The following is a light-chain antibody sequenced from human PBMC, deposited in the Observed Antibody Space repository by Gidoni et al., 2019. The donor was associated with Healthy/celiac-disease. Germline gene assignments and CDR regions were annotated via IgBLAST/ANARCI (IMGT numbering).Light chain of an antibody. V-gene: IGKV3-20*01. CDR1: QSVSSSY. Sequence: IVLTQSPGTLSLSPGERATLSCRASQSVSSSYVAWYQQKPGQAPRLLIYGASSRATGIPDRCSGSGSGTDFTITISRLEPEEFAVYYCQQYGSSPPKITVXQXTRLEIK. CDR3: QQYGSSPPKIT. CDR2: GAS. J-gene: IGKJ5*01.